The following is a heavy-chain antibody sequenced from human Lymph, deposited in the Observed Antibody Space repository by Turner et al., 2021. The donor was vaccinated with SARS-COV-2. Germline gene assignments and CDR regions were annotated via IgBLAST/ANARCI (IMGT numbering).Heavy chain of an antibody. CDR1: GFTFSYYW. CDR2: RKQDGSEQ. Sequence: EVQLVESGGGLVQPGGSLRLSCAAYGFTFSYYWMRWVLQAPGKGLEWVAKRKQDGSEQYYVDSGKGRFTISRDNAKNSLFLQMNSLRAEDTAVYYGARMGSSSWYFDYWGQGTLVTVSS. V-gene: IGHV3-7*01. D-gene: IGHD1-26*01. J-gene: IGHJ4*02. CDR3: ARMGSSSWYFDY.